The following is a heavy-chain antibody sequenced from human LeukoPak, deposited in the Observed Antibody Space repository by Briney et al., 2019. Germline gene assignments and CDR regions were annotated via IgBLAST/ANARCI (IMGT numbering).Heavy chain of an antibody. CDR1: GYTFTGYY. V-gene: IGHV1-2*06. CDR2: INPNSGGT. Sequence: GASVKVSCKASGYTFTGYYMHWVRQAPGRGLEWMGRINPNSGGTNYAQKFQSRVTMTRDTSIRTAYMELSRLRSDDTAVYYCARDPETYYYDSSGYYPFDYWGQGTLVTVSS. D-gene: IGHD3-22*01. J-gene: IGHJ4*02. CDR3: ARDPETYYYDSSGYYPFDY.